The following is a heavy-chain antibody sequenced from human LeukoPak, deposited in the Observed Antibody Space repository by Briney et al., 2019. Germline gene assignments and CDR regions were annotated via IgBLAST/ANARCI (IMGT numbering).Heavy chain of an antibody. V-gene: IGHV3-30*02. CDR2: IRYDGSNK. CDR3: APLAWYSSGWYLDY. D-gene: IGHD6-19*01. J-gene: IGHJ4*02. Sequence: GGSLRLSCAASGFTFSSYGMHWVRQAPGKGLEWVAFIRYDGSNKYYADSVKGRFTISRDNSKNTLYLQMNSLRAEDTAVYYCAPLAWYSSGWYLDYWGQGTLVTVSS. CDR1: GFTFSSYG.